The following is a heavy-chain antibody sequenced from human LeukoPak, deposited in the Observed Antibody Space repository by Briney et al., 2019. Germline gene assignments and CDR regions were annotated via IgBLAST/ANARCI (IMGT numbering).Heavy chain of an antibody. V-gene: IGHV3-7*01. Sequence: GGSLRLSCAASGFTFISYWMSWVRQAPGKGLEWVANIKQDGSEKYYVDSVKGRFTISRDNAKNSLYLQMNSLRAEDTAVYYCARVGSHSGSLSLIKRNYCYYYMDVWGKGTTVTISS. J-gene: IGHJ6*03. CDR2: IKQDGSEK. CDR3: ARVGSHSGSLSLIKRNYCYYYMDV. D-gene: IGHD3-10*01. CDR1: GFTFISYW.